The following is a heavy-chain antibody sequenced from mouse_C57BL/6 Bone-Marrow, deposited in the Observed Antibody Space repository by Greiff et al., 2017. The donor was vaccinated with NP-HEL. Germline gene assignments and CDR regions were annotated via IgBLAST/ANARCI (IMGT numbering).Heavy chain of an antibody. CDR3: AREDGYYGSSPAY. Sequence: EVQLQQSGPVLVKPGASVKLSCKASGYTFTDYYMNWVKQSHGKSLEWIGVINPYNGGTSYNQKFKGKATLTVDKSSSTAYMELNSLTSEDSAVYYCAREDGYYGSSPAYWGQGTLVTVSA. CDR2: INPYNGGT. V-gene: IGHV1-19*01. CDR1: GYTFTDYY. J-gene: IGHJ3*01. D-gene: IGHD1-1*01.